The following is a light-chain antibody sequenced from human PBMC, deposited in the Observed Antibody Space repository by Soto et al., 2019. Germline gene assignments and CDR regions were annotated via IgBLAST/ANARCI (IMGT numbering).Light chain of an antibody. J-gene: IGKJ4*01. V-gene: IGKV1-27*01. CDR1: QNIMNY. CDR2: HTS. CDR3: QEYDTAPHT. Sequence: IQMTQSPSSLSASVGDRVTITCRASQNIMNYVAWYQQKPGKVPSILMYHTSTLQSGVPPRFSGSGSWTDFTLTISSLQPEDVATYYCQEYDTAPHTFGVGTKVEIK.